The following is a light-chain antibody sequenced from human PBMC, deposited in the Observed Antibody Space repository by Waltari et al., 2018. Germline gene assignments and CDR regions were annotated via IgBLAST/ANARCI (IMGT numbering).Light chain of an antibody. V-gene: IGLV3-19*01. CDR2: GKN. CDR3: HSRDSSGNVL. Sequence: SSELTQDPAVSVALGQTVRITCQGASLSNYYVRWFHQKPGQAPALVIYGKNNRPSGIPDRFSASSSGSTASLTIIGAQAEDEADYYCHSRDSSGNVLIGGGTKLTVV. J-gene: IGLJ2*01. CDR1: SLSNYY.